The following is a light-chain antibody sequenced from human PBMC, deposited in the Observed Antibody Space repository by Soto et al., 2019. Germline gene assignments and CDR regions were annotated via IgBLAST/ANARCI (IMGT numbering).Light chain of an antibody. CDR1: SSDVGGYNF. V-gene: IGLV2-14*03. J-gene: IGLJ1*01. Sequence: QSALTQPASVSGSPGQSITISCTGTSSDVGGYNFVSWYQQHPGKAPKLMIYDVSNRPSGVSDRFSGSKSGNTASLTIFGLQAEDEADYYCSSYATSILEVFGTGTKLIVL. CDR3: SSYATSILEV. CDR2: DVS.